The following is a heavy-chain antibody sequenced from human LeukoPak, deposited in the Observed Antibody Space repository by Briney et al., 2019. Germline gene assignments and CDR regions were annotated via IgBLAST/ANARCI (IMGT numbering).Heavy chain of an antibody. CDR1: GFTFSSHS. V-gene: IGHV3-21*01. CDR2: ISSSSSYI. CDR3: ATATRATYGDYFGY. J-gene: IGHJ4*02. Sequence: PGGSLRLSCAASGFTFSSHSMNWVRQAPGKGLEWVSSISSSSSYIYYADSVKGRFTISRDNAKNSLYLQMNSLRAEDTAVYYCATATRATYGDYFGYWGQGTLVTVSS. D-gene: IGHD4-17*01.